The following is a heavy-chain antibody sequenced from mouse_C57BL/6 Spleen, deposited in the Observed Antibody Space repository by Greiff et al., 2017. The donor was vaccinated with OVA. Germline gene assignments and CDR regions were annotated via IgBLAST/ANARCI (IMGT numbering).Heavy chain of an antibody. J-gene: IGHJ3*01. CDR3: ARVFSSGYARFAY. D-gene: IGHD3-2*02. CDR2: IDPSDSYT. CDR1: GYTFTSYW. Sequence: QVQLQQPGAELVRPGTSVKLSCKASGYTFTSYWMHWVKQRPGQGLEWIGVIDPSDSYTNYNQKFKGKATLTVDTSSSTAYMQLSSLTSEDSAVYYCARVFSSGYARFAYWGQGTLVTVSA. V-gene: IGHV1-59*01.